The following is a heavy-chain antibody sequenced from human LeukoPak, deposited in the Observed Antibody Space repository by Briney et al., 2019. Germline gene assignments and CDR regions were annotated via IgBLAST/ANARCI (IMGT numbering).Heavy chain of an antibody. Sequence: ASVKVSCKASGYTFTDYYLHWVRQAPGQGLEWMGWINPNSGGTNYPQKFQGRVTMTRDTSISTAYMELSRLRSDDTAVYYCAILATTQLLDYWGQGTLVTVSS. D-gene: IGHD5-12*01. V-gene: IGHV1-2*02. CDR1: GYTFTDYY. J-gene: IGHJ4*02. CDR2: INPNSGGT. CDR3: AILATTQLLDY.